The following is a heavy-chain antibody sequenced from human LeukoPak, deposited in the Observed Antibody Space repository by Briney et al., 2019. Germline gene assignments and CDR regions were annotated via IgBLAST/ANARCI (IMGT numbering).Heavy chain of an antibody. Sequence: ASVKVSCKASGGTFSSYAISWVRQAPGQGLEWMGGIIPIFGTANYAQKFQGRVTITADESTSTAYMELSSLRSEDTAVYYCARSIRGCSYGYNYYYGMDVWGKGTRSPSPQ. CDR1: GGTFSSYA. V-gene: IGHV1-69*13. CDR2: IIPIFGTA. D-gene: IGHD5-18*01. CDR3: ARSIRGCSYGYNYYYGMDV. J-gene: IGHJ6*04.